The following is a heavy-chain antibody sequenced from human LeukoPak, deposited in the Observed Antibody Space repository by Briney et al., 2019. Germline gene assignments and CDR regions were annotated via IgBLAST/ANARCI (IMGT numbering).Heavy chain of an antibody. CDR1: GFTFSIYG. J-gene: IGHJ4*02. CDR3: ALTTVRGVTAAFDY. CDR2: ISSDWGNR. Sequence: GGSRRLSCSASGFTFSIYGMHWVRQAPGKGLEYVSAISSDWGNRYYADSVKARFTISRDNYLQMNSLRVEDTAVYHCALTTVRGVTAAFDYWGQGTLVTVSS. V-gene: IGHV3-64D*06. D-gene: IGHD3-10*01.